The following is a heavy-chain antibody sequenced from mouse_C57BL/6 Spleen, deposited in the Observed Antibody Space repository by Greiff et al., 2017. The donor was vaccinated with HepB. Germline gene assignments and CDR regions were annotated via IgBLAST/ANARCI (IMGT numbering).Heavy chain of an antibody. CDR3: AMGGDDYDGVPGFAY. Sequence: VKLQQPGAELVKPGASVKVSCKASGYTFTSYWMHWVKQRPGQGLEWIGRIHPSDSDTNYNQKFKGKATLTVDKSSSTAYMQLSSLTSEDSAVYYCAMGGDDYDGVPGFAYWGQGTLVTVSA. J-gene: IGHJ3*01. CDR1: GYTFTSYW. CDR2: IHPSDSDT. D-gene: IGHD2-4*01. V-gene: IGHV1-74*01.